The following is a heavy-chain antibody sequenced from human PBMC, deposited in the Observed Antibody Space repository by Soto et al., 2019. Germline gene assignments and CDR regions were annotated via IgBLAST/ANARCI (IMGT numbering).Heavy chain of an antibody. CDR1: GFTVSSNY. CDR3: ARVRIGCSSTSCHKYYYYYGMDV. J-gene: IGHJ6*02. D-gene: IGHD2-2*02. CDR2: IYSGGST. Sequence: GGSLRLSCAASGFTVSSNYMSWVRQAPGKGPEWVSVIYSGGSTYYADSVKGRFTISRDNSKNTLYLQMNSLRAEDTAVYYCARVRIGCSSTSCHKYYYYYGMDVWGQGTTVTVSS. V-gene: IGHV3-53*01.